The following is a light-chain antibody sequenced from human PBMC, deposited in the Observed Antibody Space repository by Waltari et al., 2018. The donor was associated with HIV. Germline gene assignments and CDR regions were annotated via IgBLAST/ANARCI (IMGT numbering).Light chain of an antibody. J-gene: IGKJ1*01. CDR3: QQYNAWPRT. CDR1: QSLSSN. Sequence: EIVMTQSPASLSVSPGERATLSCRASQSLSSNLAWYQHKPGQAPRLLIYDSSTRATGIPVRFSGSGSGTEFTLTISSLQSEEFATYYCQQYNAWPRTFGQGTKVEI. V-gene: IGKV3-15*01. CDR2: DSS.